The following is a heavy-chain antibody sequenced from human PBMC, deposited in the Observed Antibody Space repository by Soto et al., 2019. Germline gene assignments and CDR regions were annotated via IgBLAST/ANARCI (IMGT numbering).Heavy chain of an antibody. J-gene: IGHJ5*02. Sequence: QVQLQESGPGLVKASETLSLTCTVSGASITTYYWSWIRQPPGKGLEWIGYMYYSGNTNYNPSLKSRVTMSIDTSKNPFSLNMSSVTPADTAVYYCARGQTTMVTWGQGTLVTVYS. CDR3: ARGQTTMVT. V-gene: IGHV4-59*01. CDR2: MYYSGNT. D-gene: IGHD4-17*01. CDR1: GASITTYY.